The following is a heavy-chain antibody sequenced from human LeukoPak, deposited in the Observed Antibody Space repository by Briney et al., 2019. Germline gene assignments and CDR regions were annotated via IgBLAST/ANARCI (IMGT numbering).Heavy chain of an antibody. CDR2: IIPIFGIA. J-gene: IGHJ6*02. Sequence: ASVKVSCKASGGTFSSYAISWVRQAPGQGLEWMGRIIPIFGIANYAQKFQGRVTITADRSTSTAYMEPSSLRSEDTAVYYCARENRVVVAANYYYYGMDVWGQGTTVTVSS. CDR1: GGTFSSYA. D-gene: IGHD2-15*01. V-gene: IGHV1-69*04. CDR3: ARENRVVVAANYYYYGMDV.